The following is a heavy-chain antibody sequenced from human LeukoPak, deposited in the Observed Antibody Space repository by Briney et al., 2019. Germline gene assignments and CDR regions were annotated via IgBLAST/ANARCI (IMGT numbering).Heavy chain of an antibody. CDR3: AGHMWGTTVPTAIDY. Sequence: GGSLRLSCAASGFTFSRHALSWVRQAPGRGLEWVSTISGGDGTTYYADSVKGRFTISKDNSKNTLYLQMNSLRAEDTAVYYCAGHMWGTTVPTAIDYWGQGTLVTVSS. CDR2: ISGGDGTT. V-gene: IGHV3-23*01. J-gene: IGHJ4*02. CDR1: GFTFSRHA. D-gene: IGHD4-17*01.